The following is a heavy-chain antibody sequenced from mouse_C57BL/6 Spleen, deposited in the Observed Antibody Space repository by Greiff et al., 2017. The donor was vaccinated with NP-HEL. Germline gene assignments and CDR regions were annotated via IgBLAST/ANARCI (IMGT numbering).Heavy chain of an antibody. J-gene: IGHJ1*03. Sequence: EVQLQQSGPELVKPGASVKISCKASGYSFTGYYMNWVKQSPEKSLEWIGEINPSTGGTTYNQKFKAKATLTVDKSSSTAYMQLKSLTSEDSAVYYCARRGYYGSSYVGYFDVWGTGTTVTVSS. V-gene: IGHV1-42*01. CDR2: INPSTGGT. CDR3: ARRGYYGSSYVGYFDV. D-gene: IGHD1-1*01. CDR1: GYSFTGYY.